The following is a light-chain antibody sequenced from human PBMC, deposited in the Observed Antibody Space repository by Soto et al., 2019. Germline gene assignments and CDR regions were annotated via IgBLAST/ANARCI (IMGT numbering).Light chain of an antibody. V-gene: IGLV2-23*01. CDR1: SSDVGSHNL. J-gene: IGLJ2*01. Sequence: QSALTQPASVSGSPGQSITISCTGTSSDVGSHNLVSWYQQHPGKAPKLMIYEGSKRPSGVSNRFSGSKSGNTASLTISGLQAEDEVDYYCCSYAGSSIYVVFGGGTKLTVL. CDR3: CSYAGSSIYVV. CDR2: EGS.